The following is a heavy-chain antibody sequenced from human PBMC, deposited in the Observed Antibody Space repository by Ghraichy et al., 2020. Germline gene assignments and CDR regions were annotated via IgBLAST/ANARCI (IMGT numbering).Heavy chain of an antibody. Sequence: SGPTLVKPTQTLTLTCTFSGFSLSTSGMCVSWIRQPPGKALEWLARIDWDDDKYYSTSLKTRLTISKDTSKNQVVLTMTNMDPVDTATYYCARILYYGSGNDAFDIWGQGTMVTVSS. J-gene: IGHJ3*02. CDR1: GFSLSTSGMC. CDR3: ARILYYGSGNDAFDI. D-gene: IGHD3-10*01. V-gene: IGHV2-70*11. CDR2: IDWDDDK.